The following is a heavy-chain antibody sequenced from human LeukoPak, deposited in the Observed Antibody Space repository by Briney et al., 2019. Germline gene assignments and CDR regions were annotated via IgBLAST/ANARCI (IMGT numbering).Heavy chain of an antibody. V-gene: IGHV4-39*07. CDR3: ARGWLRLTYWFDP. Sequence: SETLSLTCTVSGGSISSSSYYWGWIRQPPGKGLECIGSIFYTGRSYYNPSLKRRVTISVDTSKNQFSLKLSSVTAADTAVYYCARGWLRLTYWFDPWGQGTLVTVSS. J-gene: IGHJ5*02. CDR1: GGSISSSSYY. D-gene: IGHD5-12*01. CDR2: IFYTGRS.